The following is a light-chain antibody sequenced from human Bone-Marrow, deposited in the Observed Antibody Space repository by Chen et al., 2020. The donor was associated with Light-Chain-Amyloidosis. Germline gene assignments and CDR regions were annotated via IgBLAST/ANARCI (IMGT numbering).Light chain of an antibody. CDR3: QNYDSSSSYS. CDR2: KAS. Sequence: DIPMIQSPSIQCASAGDKVTITCRASQSISSWLAWYQQKPGKAPKVLIYKASILESGVPSRFSGIGSGTEFTLTITSLQPDDVATYHCQNYDSSSSYSFGQGTKLEIK. J-gene: IGKJ2*03. CDR1: QSISSW. V-gene: IGKV1-5*03.